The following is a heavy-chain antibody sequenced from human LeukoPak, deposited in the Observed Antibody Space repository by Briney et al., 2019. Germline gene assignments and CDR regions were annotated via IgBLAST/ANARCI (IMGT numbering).Heavy chain of an antibody. CDR2: INPSGGST. Sequence: VSVKVSCKASGYTFTGYYMHWVRQAPGQGLEWMGIINPSGGSTSYAQKFQGRVTMTRDTSTSTVYMELSSLRSEDTAVYYCARDLVRVVTKRYYYYGMDVWGQGTTVTVSS. CDR1: GYTFTGYY. V-gene: IGHV1-46*01. D-gene: IGHD3-3*01. J-gene: IGHJ6*02. CDR3: ARDLVRVVTKRYYYYGMDV.